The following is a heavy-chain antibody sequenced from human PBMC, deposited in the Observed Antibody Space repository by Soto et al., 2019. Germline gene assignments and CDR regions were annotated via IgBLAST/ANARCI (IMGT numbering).Heavy chain of an antibody. J-gene: IGHJ4*02. CDR1: GFTFSSYG. CDR3: AKGPKYSSGWYHIDY. Sequence: QVQLVESGGGVVQPGRSLRLSCAASGFTFSSYGMHWVRQAPGKGLEWVAVISYDGSNKYYADSVKGRFTISRDNSKNTLYLQTNSLRAEDTAVYYCAKGPKYSSGWYHIDYWGQGTLVTVSS. V-gene: IGHV3-30*18. CDR2: ISYDGSNK. D-gene: IGHD6-19*01.